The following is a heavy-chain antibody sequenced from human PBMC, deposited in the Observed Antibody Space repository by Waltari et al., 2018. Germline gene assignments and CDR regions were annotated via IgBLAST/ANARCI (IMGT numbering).Heavy chain of an antibody. V-gene: IGHV4-34*01. CDR1: GGSFSGYY. Sequence: QVQLQQWGAGLLKPSETLSLTCAVYGGSFSGYYWSWIRQPPGKGLEWIGEINHSGSTNYNPSLKSRVTISVDTSKNQFSLKLSSVTAADTAVYYCARGRRAARRAFDIWGQGTMVTVSS. CDR2: INHSGST. J-gene: IGHJ3*02. CDR3: ARGRRAARRAFDI. D-gene: IGHD6-25*01.